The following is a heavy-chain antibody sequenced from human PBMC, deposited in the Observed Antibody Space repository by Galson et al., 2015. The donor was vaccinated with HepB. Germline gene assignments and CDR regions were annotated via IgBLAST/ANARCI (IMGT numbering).Heavy chain of an antibody. V-gene: IGHV3-23*01. CDR1: GFTFNSYA. D-gene: IGHD1-26*01. CDR3: AKDWGPSGSNPLDY. J-gene: IGHJ4*02. CDR2: ITDSGGNI. Sequence: SLRLSCAASGFTFNSYAMSWVRQAPGKGLEWVSTITDSGGNIYYADSVKGRFTIPRDNSKSILYLEMNNLRAEDTAIYYCAKDWGPSGSNPLDYWGQGTLVTVSS.